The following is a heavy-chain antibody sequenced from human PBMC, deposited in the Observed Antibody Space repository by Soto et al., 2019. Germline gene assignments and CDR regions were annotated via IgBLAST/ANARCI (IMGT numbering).Heavy chain of an antibody. V-gene: IGHV3-30-3*01. J-gene: IGHJ4*02. CDR1: GFTFSSYA. D-gene: IGHD5-12*01. CDR2: ISYDGSNK. Sequence: QVQLLESGGGVVQPGRSLRLSCAASGFTFSSYAMHWVRQAPGKGLEWVAVISYDGSNKYYADSVKGRFTISRDNSKNTLYLQMNSLRAEDTAVYYCTRDLEVATTFDYWGQGTLVTVSS. CDR3: TRDLEVATTFDY.